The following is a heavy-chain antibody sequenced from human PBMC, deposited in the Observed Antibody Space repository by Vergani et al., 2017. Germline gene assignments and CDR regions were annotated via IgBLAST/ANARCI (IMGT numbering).Heavy chain of an antibody. Sequence: QVQLVQSGAEVKKPGSSVKVSCKASGGTFSSYTISWVRQAPGQGLEWMGRIIPILGIAHYAQKFQGRVTLPADKSTSTAYMELSSLRSEDTAVYYCARDQGYYYDSSGYPTGYYYMDVWGKGTTVTVSS. CDR3: ARDQGYYYDSSGYPTGYYYMDV. CDR2: IIPILGIA. CDR1: GGTFSSYT. J-gene: IGHJ6*03. D-gene: IGHD3-22*01. V-gene: IGHV1-69*08.